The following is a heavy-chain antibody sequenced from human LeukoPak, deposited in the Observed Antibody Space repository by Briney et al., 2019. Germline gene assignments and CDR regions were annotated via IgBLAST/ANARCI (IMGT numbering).Heavy chain of an antibody. CDR2: ISYDGSNK. D-gene: IGHD6-19*01. CDR3: AKLPVAGLYFDY. Sequence: GRSLRLSCAASGFTFSSYAMHWVRQAPGKGLEWVAVISYDGSNKYYADSVKDRFTISRDNSKNTLYLQMNSLRVEDTAVYYCAKLPVAGLYFDYWGQGTLVTVSS. J-gene: IGHJ4*02. CDR1: GFTFSSYA. V-gene: IGHV3-30-3*01.